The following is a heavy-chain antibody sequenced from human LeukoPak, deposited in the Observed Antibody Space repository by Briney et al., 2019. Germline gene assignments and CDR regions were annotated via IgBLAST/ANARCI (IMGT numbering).Heavy chain of an antibody. V-gene: IGHV1-18*01. CDR2: ISAYNGNT. D-gene: IGHD6-19*01. J-gene: IGHJ6*02. CDR1: GYTFTSYG. Sequence: ASVKVSCKASGYTFTSYGISWVRQAPGQGLEWMGWISAYNGNTNYAQKLQGRVTMTTDTSTSTAYMELRSLRSDDTAVYYCATRSTSSGWYYYYYGMDVWGQGTTVTVSS. CDR3: ATRSTSSGWYYYYYGMDV.